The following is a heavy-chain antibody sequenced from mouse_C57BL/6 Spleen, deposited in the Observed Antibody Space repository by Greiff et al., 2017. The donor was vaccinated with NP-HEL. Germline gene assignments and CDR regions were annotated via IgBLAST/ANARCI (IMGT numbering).Heavy chain of an antibody. CDR3: ARRYYGSSYDWFAY. CDR2: IDPSDSET. Sequence: QVQLKQPGAELVRPGSSVKLSCKASGYTFTSYWMHWVKQRPIQGLEWIGNIDPSDSETHYNQKFKDKATLTVDKSSSTAYMQLSSLTSEDSAVYYCARRYYGSSYDWFAYWGQGTLVTVSA. J-gene: IGHJ3*01. V-gene: IGHV1-52*01. D-gene: IGHD1-1*01. CDR1: GYTFTSYW.